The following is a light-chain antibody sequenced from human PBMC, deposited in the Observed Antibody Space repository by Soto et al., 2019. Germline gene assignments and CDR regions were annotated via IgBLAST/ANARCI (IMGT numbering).Light chain of an antibody. CDR2: NDN. J-gene: IGLJ2*01. V-gene: IGLV3-9*01. Sequence: YELTQPLSVSVALGQTARITCGGSNIGSKNVHWYQQKPGQAPVLVIYNDNSRPSGIPERVSGSNSGSTATLTISRAQAGDEADYYCQVWDTSTALIGGGTQLTVL. CDR1: NIGSKN. CDR3: QVWDTSTAL.